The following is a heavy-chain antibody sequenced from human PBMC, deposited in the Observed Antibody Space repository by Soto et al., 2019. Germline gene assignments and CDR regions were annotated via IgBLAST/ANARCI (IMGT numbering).Heavy chain of an antibody. J-gene: IGHJ6*02. D-gene: IGHD6-13*01. V-gene: IGHV3-23*01. Sequence: GGSLRLSCAASGFTFSSYAMSWVRQAPGKGLEWVSAISGSGGSTYYADSVKGRFTISRDNSKNTLYPQMNSLRAEDTAVYYCAKRLAPTSSSSWYYYYGMDVWGQGTTVTVSS. CDR1: GFTFSSYA. CDR3: AKRLAPTSSSSWYYYYGMDV. CDR2: ISGSGGST.